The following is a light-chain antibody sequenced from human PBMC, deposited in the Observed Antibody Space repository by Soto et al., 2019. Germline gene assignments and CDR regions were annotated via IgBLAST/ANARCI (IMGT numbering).Light chain of an antibody. CDR2: GAS. CDR3: QQYNKWPWT. Sequence: IVMPQSPATLSVSPGERATLSCRASQSVSSDLPWYQQKPGQAPRLLIYGASTRAPGIPARFSGSGSGTEFTLPISGLESEDFAVYYCQQYNKWPWTFGQVTKV. J-gene: IGKJ1*01. CDR1: QSVSSD. V-gene: IGKV3-15*01.